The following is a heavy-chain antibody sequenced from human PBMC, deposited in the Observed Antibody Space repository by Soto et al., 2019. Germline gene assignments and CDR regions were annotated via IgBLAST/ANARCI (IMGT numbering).Heavy chain of an antibody. J-gene: IGHJ5*02. Sequence: PSETLSLTCAVYGGSFSGYYWSWIRQPPGKGLEWIGEINHSGSTNYNPSLKSRVTISVDTSKNQFSLKLSSVTAADTAVYYCARVRHSSSYWFDPWGQGTLVTVS. V-gene: IGHV4-34*01. D-gene: IGHD6-13*01. CDR2: INHSGST. CDR1: GGSFSGYY. CDR3: ARVRHSSSYWFDP.